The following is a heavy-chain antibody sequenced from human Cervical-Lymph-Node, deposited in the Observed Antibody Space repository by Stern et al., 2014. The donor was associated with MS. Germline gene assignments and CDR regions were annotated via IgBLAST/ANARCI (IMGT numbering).Heavy chain of an antibody. D-gene: IGHD1-26*01. J-gene: IGHJ6*02. CDR2: IIPIFGTA. V-gene: IGHV1-69*01. CDR3: ARGELKEGLVRGMDV. CDR1: GGTFSSYA. Sequence: MQLEESGAEVKKPGSSVKVSCKASGGTFSSYAISWVLQAPGQGLARMGGIIPIFGTANYAQKFQGRVTITADESTSTAYMELSSLRSEDTAVYYCARGELKEGLVRGMDVWGQGTTVTVSS.